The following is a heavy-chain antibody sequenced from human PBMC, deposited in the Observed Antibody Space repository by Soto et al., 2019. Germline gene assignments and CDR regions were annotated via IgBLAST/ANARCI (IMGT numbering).Heavy chain of an antibody. CDR1: GFTFSRYV. J-gene: IGHJ4*02. D-gene: IGHD2-2*01. CDR3: ARVPDLDYCSRTSCLYYFDY. CDR2: INSNGDST. V-gene: IGHV3-23*01. Sequence: EVQLLESGGGLVQPGGSLRLSCVASGFTFSRYVMSWVRQAPGKGLEWVSTINSNGDSTYYADSVKGQFTISRDNSKTSLYLQMNSLRAEDTAVYYCARVPDLDYCSRTSCLYYFDYWGQGALVTVSS.